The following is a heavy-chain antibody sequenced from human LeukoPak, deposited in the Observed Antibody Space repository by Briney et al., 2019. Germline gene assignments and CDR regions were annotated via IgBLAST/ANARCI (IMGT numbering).Heavy chain of an antibody. D-gene: IGHD3-3*01. Sequence: PSETLSLTCAVSGGSISSSNWGSWVRQPPGEGLEWIGEIYDSGNTNYNPSLKSRVTILEDKSKNPFSLKLSSVTAADTAVYYCARRGARRTMYDFWSGYLTDAFDIWGQGTMVTVSS. CDR3: ARRGARRTMYDFWSGYLTDAFDI. CDR1: GGSISSSNW. J-gene: IGHJ3*02. V-gene: IGHV4-4*02. CDR2: IYDSGNT.